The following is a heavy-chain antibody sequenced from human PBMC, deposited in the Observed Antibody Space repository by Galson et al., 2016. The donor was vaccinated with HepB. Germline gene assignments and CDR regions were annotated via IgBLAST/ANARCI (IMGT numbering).Heavy chain of an antibody. Sequence: SVKVSCKASGGSFSNSAISWVRQAPGQGLEWMGGIIPIFGTANYAQKFQGRVTITADKSTSTSYMELRSLTSDDTAVFYCARGQYGKYSGSDRYIDVWGQGTTVTVSS. V-gene: IGHV1-69*06. CDR1: GGSFSNSA. J-gene: IGHJ6*02. CDR2: IIPIFGTA. D-gene: IGHD1-26*01. CDR3: ARGQYGKYSGSDRYIDV.